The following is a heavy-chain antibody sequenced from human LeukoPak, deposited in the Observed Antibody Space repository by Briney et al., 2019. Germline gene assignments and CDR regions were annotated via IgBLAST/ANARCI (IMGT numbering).Heavy chain of an antibody. J-gene: IGHJ4*02. CDR1: GGSISSGSYY. CDR3: ARARRDGYNYIDY. Sequence: SQTLSLTCIVSGGSISSGSYYWSWIRQHPGKGLEWIGYIHYSGSTYYNPSLKSRVTISIDTSKSHFSLKLSSVTAAATAVYYCARARRDGYNYIDYWGQGTLVTVSS. D-gene: IGHD5-24*01. V-gene: IGHV4-31*03. CDR2: IHYSGST.